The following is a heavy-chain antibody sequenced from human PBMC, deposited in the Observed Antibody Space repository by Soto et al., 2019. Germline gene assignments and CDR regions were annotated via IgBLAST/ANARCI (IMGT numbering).Heavy chain of an antibody. D-gene: IGHD6-19*01. Sequence: LRLSCAASGFTFSSYAMTWVRRAPGKGLEWVSTISGSGGKTYYADSVKGRLTISRDNSKNTLYLQMNSLRAEDTAVYYCAKGRSSTAVVKYFDYWGQGTLVTVSS. J-gene: IGHJ4*02. CDR3: AKGRSSTAVVKYFDY. CDR1: GFTFSSYA. CDR2: ISGSGGKT. V-gene: IGHV3-23*01.